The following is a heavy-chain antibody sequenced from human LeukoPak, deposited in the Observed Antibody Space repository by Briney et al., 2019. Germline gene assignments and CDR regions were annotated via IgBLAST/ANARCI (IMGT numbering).Heavy chain of an antibody. CDR2: IIPIFGTA. D-gene: IGHD3-3*01. V-gene: IGHV1-69*05. Sequence: GASVKVSCKASGGTFSSYAISWVRQAPGQGLEWMGGIIPIFGTANYAQKFQGRVTITTDESTSTAYMELSSLRSEDTAVYYCARETVPRYYDFWSGHNIFEDWGQGTLVTVSS. CDR3: ARETVPRYYDFWSGHNIFED. J-gene: IGHJ4*02. CDR1: GGTFSSYA.